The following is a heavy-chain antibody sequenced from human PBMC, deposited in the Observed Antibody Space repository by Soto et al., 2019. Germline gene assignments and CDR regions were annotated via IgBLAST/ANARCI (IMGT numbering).Heavy chain of an antibody. Sequence: QVRLQESGPGLVKPSQTLSLTCTVSGGSVSSGGFYWNWIRQHPGKGLEWIGYMYNDGRTEYNPSLKSRVSISVDTPKNQFSLKVMSVTVADTAVCYCTREAGYWGQGILVTVSS. CDR3: TREAGY. CDR1: GGSVSSGGFY. J-gene: IGHJ4*02. D-gene: IGHD6-25*01. CDR2: MYNDGRT. V-gene: IGHV4-31*03.